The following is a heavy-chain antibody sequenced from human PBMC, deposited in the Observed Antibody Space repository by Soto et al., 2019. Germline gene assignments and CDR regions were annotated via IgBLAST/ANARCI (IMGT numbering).Heavy chain of an antibody. CDR3: TREGPMTGTWAFDI. D-gene: IGHD3-9*01. Sequence: QVQLVESGGGVVQPGRSLTLSCAASGFSFSDYGIHWVRQAPGKGLEWVALVWANGRNKNYADVVKGRFTISRDNFKNTVHLQMDSLTAGDTAVYYCTREGPMTGTWAFDIWGQGTMVTVSS. CDR2: VWANGRNK. V-gene: IGHV3-33*01. J-gene: IGHJ3*02. CDR1: GFSFSDYG.